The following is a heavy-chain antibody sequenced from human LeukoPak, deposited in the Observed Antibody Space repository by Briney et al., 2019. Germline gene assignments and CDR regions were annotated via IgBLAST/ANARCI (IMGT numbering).Heavy chain of an antibody. D-gene: IGHD2-2*01. CDR3: ARDPPRIVVVPAASYYFDY. CDR1: GFTFSSYA. V-gene: IGHV3-30*04. CDR2: ISYDGSNK. J-gene: IGHJ4*02. Sequence: GGSLRLSCAASGFTFSSYAMHWVHQAPGKGLEWVAVISYDGSNKYYADSVKGRFTISRDNSKNTLYLQMNSLRGGDTAVYYCARDPPRIVVVPAASYYFDYWGQGTLVTVSS.